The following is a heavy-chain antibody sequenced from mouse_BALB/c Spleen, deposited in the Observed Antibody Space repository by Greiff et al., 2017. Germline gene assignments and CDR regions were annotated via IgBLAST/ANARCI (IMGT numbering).Heavy chain of an antibody. Sequence: EVKLVESGGGLVKPGGSLKLSCAASGFTFSSYTMSWVRQTPEKRLEWVATISSGGSYTYYPDSVKGRFTISRDNAKNTLYLQMSSLKSEDTAMYYCTRDGSIPMDYWGQGTSVTVSS. CDR3: TRDGSIPMDY. J-gene: IGHJ4*01. D-gene: IGHD2-2*01. V-gene: IGHV5-6-4*01. CDR2: ISSGGSYT. CDR1: GFTFSSYT.